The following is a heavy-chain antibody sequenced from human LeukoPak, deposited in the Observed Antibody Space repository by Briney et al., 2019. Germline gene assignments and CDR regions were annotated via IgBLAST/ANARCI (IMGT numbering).Heavy chain of an antibody. CDR2: ITGSGVTT. CDR1: GFTFSSYD. V-gene: IGHV3-23*01. CDR3: APFCSSTSCYTTDVY. D-gene: IGHD2-2*02. J-gene: IGHJ4*02. Sequence: GGSLRLSCAASGFTFSSYDMYWVRQDPGKGLEWVSGITGSGVTTYYADSVKGRFTISRDNSKNTLYLQMNSLRAEDTAVYYCAPFCSSTSCYTTDVYWGQGTLVTVSS.